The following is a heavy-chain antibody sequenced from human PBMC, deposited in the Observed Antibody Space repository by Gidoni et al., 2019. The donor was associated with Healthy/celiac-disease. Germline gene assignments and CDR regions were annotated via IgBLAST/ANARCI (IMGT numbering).Heavy chain of an antibody. CDR2: IYPGDSDT. CDR1: GYSFTSYW. J-gene: IGHJ4*02. D-gene: IGHD3-10*01. CDR3: ARQVWFGELLSHFDY. Sequence: EVQLVQSGAAVKKPGESLKISCKSSGYSFTSYWIGWVRQMPGKGLEWIGIIYPGDSDTRYSPSFQGQVTISADKSISTAYLQWSSLKASDTAMYYCARQVWFGELLSHFDYWGQGTLVTVSS. V-gene: IGHV5-51*01.